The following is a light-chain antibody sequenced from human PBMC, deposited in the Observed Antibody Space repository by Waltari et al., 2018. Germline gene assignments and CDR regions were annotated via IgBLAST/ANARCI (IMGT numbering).Light chain of an antibody. Sequence: QSALTQPASVSGSPGQSITISCTGTSSDVGGYNLVSWYQHHPGKAPKLIIYEGSKRPSGVSYRFSGSKSGYTASLTISGLQAEDGADYYCCSYAGSKDLFGGGTKLTVL. J-gene: IGLJ2*01. CDR2: EGS. CDR3: CSYAGSKDL. V-gene: IGLV2-23*01. CDR1: SSDVGGYNL.